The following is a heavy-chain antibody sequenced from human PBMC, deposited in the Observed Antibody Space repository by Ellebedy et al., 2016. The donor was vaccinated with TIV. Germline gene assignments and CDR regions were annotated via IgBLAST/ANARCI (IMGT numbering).Heavy chain of an antibody. D-gene: IGHD1-1*01. CDR3: TRAGLERQIHSHDY. J-gene: IGHJ4*02. CDR2: IIPFLGIT. V-gene: IGHV1-69*10. Sequence: ASVKVSCKASGDIFSSNAISWVRQAPGQGLEWMGRIIPFLGITNYAQRFQGRVTITAATFTGTAYMELSSLTSEDTAMYFCTRAGLERQIHSHDYWGQGTLVTVSS. CDR1: GDIFSSNA.